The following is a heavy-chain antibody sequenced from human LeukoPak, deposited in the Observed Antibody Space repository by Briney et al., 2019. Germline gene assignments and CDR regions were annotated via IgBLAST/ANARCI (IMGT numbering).Heavy chain of an antibody. V-gene: IGHV3-30-3*01. CDR1: GFIFSGHV. CDR3: AREYNDFWSGSQFVS. CDR2: ISYDGSNK. D-gene: IGHD3-3*01. J-gene: IGHJ4*02. Sequence: GGSLRLSCAASGFIFSGHVMHWVRQAPGKGLEWVSLISYDGSNKDYADSVKGRFTISRDNSKNTLYLQMNGLRAEDTAVYYCAREYNDFWSGSQFVSWGQGTLVIVSS.